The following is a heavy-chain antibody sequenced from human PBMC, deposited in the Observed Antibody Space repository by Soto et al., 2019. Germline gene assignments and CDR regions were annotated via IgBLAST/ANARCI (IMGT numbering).Heavy chain of an antibody. Sequence: QVQLQESGPRLVKPSGTLSLTCAVSSGSISSSFWWSWVRQPPGKGLECIGEIYRGGSINYNPSLKSRVTVSLDKSTNQFSLEMTSMTAADTAVYYCARGLGAADFWGQGTLVTVSA. CDR2: IYRGGSI. CDR1: SGSISSSFW. D-gene: IGHD3-16*01. V-gene: IGHV4-4*02. CDR3: ARGLGAADF. J-gene: IGHJ4*02.